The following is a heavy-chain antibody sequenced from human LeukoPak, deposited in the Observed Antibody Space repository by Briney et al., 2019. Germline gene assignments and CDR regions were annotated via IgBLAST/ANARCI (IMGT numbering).Heavy chain of an antibody. V-gene: IGHV3-53*01. CDR3: ARLRRGY. J-gene: IGHJ4*02. CDR1: GPTVSSNH. CDR2: IKSDGTT. Sequence: GGSLRLSCAASGPTVSSNHMSWVRQAPGKGLEWVSLIKSDGTTEYADSVKGRFTISRGNSKNTLFLQMNSLRVEDTAVYYCARLRRGYWGRGTPVTVSS.